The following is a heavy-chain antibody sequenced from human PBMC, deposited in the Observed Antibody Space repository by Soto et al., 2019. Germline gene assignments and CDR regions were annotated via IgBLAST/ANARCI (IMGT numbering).Heavy chain of an antibody. D-gene: IGHD3-3*01. Sequence: SETLSLTCAVSGGSISSSNWWSWVRQPPWKGLEWIGEIYHSGSTNYNPSLKSRVTISVDKSKSQFSMKLSSVTAADTAVYYCARDRGFWSGSYYFAYWAQGTIVTVSS. J-gene: IGHJ4*02. CDR1: GGSISSSNW. CDR3: ARDRGFWSGSYYFAY. V-gene: IGHV4-4*02. CDR2: IYHSGST.